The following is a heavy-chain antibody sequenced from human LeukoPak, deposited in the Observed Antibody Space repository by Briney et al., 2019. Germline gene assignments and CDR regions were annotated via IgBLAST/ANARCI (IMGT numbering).Heavy chain of an antibody. J-gene: IGHJ4*02. CDR2: INPTSGGT. D-gene: IGHD5-12*01. CDR3: ARDRRYSGYVFDY. Sequence: GASVKVSCKASGYTFTGYYMHWVRQAPGQGLEWMGWINPTSGGTNYAQKFQGRVTMTRDTSISTAYMELSRLGSDDTAVYYCARDRRYSGYVFDYWGQGTLVTVSS. CDR1: GYTFTGYY. V-gene: IGHV1-2*02.